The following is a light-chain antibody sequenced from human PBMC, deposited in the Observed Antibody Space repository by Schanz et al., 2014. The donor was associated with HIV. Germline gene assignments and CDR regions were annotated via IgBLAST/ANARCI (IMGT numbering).Light chain of an antibody. Sequence: QSVLAQPPSVSGAPGQRVTISCTGSSSNMGTGFDVHWYQLLPGTAPKVLIFANTHRPSGVPDRFSASKSGASASLAITGLQAEDEADYYCQSSDTSLSAVFGTGTKLTVL. CDR3: QSSDTSLSAV. CDR1: SSNMGTGFD. CDR2: ANT. J-gene: IGLJ1*01. V-gene: IGLV1-40*01.